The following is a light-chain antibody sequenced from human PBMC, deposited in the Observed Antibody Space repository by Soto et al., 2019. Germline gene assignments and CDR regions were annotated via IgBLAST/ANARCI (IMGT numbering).Light chain of an antibody. CDR2: TNN. J-gene: IGLJ2*01. CDR3: AAWDDSLNGVV. Sequence: QAVVTQPPSASGTPGQRVTISCSGGSSNIGSNPVDWFQQLPGTAPKLLIYTNNQRPSGVPDRFSDSKSGTSASLAISGLQSEDEADYYCAAWDDSLNGVVFGGGTKLTVL. V-gene: IGLV1-44*01. CDR1: SSNIGSNP.